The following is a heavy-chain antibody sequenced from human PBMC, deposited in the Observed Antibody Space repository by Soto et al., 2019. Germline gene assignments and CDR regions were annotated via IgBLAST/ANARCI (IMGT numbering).Heavy chain of an antibody. J-gene: IGHJ3*02. CDR2: LSRGGGST. V-gene: IGHV3-23*01. Sequence: EAQLLESGGELIQPGGSLRLSCAASGFTYSSHGMSWVRQAPGKGLEWIAGLSRGGGSTYYADSVKGRFTISRDNSKNTLDLIMNSLRVEDTXLYYCARDXXXXXDGFDIWGQGTMVTVSS. CDR1: GFTYSSHG. CDR3: ARDXXXXXDGFDI.